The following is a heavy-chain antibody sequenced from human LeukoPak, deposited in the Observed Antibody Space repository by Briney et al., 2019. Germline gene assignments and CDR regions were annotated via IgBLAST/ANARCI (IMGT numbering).Heavy chain of an antibody. CDR1: GFTFSDYY. D-gene: IGHD5-18*01. CDR3: ARVVYRYGYAFDI. Sequence: GSLRLSCAASGFTFSDYYMNWIRQAPGKGLEWVSFITGSSRSINYADSVKGRFTISRDNAKSTMYLQMNSLRAEDTAVYFCARVVYRYGYAFDIWGQGTVVTVSS. V-gene: IGHV3-11*06. J-gene: IGHJ3*02. CDR2: ITGSSRSI.